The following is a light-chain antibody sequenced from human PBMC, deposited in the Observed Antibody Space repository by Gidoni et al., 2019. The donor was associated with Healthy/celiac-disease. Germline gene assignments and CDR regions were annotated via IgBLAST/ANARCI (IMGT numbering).Light chain of an antibody. CDR3: QQSYSNPLX. CDR1: QSISSY. Sequence: DIQMTQSPSSLSASVGDRVTITCRASQSISSYLNWYQQKPGKAPKLLIYAASSLQSGVPSRFSGSGSGTDFTLTISSLQPEDFATYYCQQSYSNPLXXXGGTKVEIK. CDR2: AAS. V-gene: IGKV1-39*01. J-gene: IGKJ4*01.